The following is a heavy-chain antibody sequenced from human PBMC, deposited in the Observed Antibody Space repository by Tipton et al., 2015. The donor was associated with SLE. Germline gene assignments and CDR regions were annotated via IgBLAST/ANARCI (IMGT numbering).Heavy chain of an antibody. V-gene: IGHV4-61*02. CDR3: VICSPAGCAYSDY. D-gene: IGHD2-15*01. CDR2: IYTGGYT. CDR1: GDSMSSSSYY. J-gene: IGHJ4*02. Sequence: TLSLTCTVSGDSMSSSSYYWAWIRQPAGKGLEWIGRIYTGGYTKYNPSFENRVTVDASKDQFSLKLSSVTAADTAVYYCVICSPAGCAYSDYWGQGRLVTVSS.